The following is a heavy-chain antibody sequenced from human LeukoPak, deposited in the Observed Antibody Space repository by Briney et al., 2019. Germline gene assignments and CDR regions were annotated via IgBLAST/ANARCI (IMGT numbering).Heavy chain of an antibody. CDR1: GGSFSGYY. CDR3: ARGVVEYPLWFGGHDAFDI. V-gene: IGHV4-34*01. Sequence: PSETLSLTCAVYGGSFSGYYWSWIRQPPGKGLEWIGEINHSGSTNYNPSLKSRVTISVDTSKNQFSLKLSSVTAADTAVYYCARGVVEYPLWFGGHDAFDIWGQGTMVTVSS. D-gene: IGHD3-10*01. CDR2: INHSGST. J-gene: IGHJ3*02.